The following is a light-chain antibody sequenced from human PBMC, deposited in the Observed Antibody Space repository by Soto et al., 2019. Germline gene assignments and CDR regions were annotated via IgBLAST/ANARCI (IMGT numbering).Light chain of an antibody. CDR1: QTISRN. CDR2: VVS. Sequence: DIQLTQSPSSLSASVGDRVTITCRASQTISRNLNWYQQKPGEAPRLLMYVVSTLQGGVPSRFSGSESGTDSTLTISSVQPDDFATYYCQQSYSIPYTFGQGTKLEIK. J-gene: IGKJ2*01. V-gene: IGKV1-39*01. CDR3: QQSYSIPYT.